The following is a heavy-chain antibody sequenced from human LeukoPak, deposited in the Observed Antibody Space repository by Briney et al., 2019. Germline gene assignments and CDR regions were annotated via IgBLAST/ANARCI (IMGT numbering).Heavy chain of an antibody. V-gene: IGHV4-4*02. J-gene: IGHJ6*02. D-gene: IGHD3-10*01. CDR1: GGSISSSNW. CDR3: ARGTFYYGSGSYSGDYYYYVMDV. Sequence: PSETLSLTCAVSGGSISSSNWWSWVRQPPGKGLEWIGEIYHSGSTNYKPSLKSRVTISVDKSKNQFSLKLSSVTAADTAVYYCARGTFYYGSGSYSGDYYYYVMDVWGQGTTVTVSS. CDR2: IYHSGST.